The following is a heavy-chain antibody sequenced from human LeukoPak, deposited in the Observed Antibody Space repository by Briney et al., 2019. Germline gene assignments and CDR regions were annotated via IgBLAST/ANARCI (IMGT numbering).Heavy chain of an antibody. CDR2: VSSSGSTI. J-gene: IGHJ4*02. D-gene: IGHD3-22*01. CDR1: GFTFSSYE. Sequence: VGSLRLSCAASGFTFSSYEINTVRQTPGKRLEWISYVSSSGSTIYYADSVKGRFTISRDNAKNSLYLQMNSLRAEDTAIYYCARVRYFDSTGTLDYWGQGTLVIVSS. V-gene: IGHV3-48*03. CDR3: ARVRYFDSTGTLDY.